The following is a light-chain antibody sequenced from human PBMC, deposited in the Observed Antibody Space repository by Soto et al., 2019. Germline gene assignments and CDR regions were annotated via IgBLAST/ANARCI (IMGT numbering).Light chain of an antibody. Sequence: QSVLTQPASVSGSPGQSITISCTGTSSDVGGYNYVSWYQQHAGKAPKLMICDVSNRPSGISNRFSGSKSGNTASLTISGLQAEDEADYYCSSYTSSSPWGFGGGTKVTVL. CDR2: DVS. CDR1: SSDVGGYNY. J-gene: IGLJ3*02. V-gene: IGLV2-14*01. CDR3: SSYTSSSPWG.